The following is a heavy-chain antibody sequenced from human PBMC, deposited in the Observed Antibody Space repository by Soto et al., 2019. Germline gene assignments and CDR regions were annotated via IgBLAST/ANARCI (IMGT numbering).Heavy chain of an antibody. Sequence: SETLSLTCTVSGGSISSYYWSWIRQPPGKGLEWIGYIYYSGSTNYNPFLKSRVTISVDTSKNQFSLKLSSVTAADTAVYYCARGWRPSYYFDYWGQGTLVTVSS. V-gene: IGHV4-59*01. CDR3: ARGWRPSYYFDY. J-gene: IGHJ4*02. CDR2: IYYSGST. D-gene: IGHD6-13*01. CDR1: GGSISSYY.